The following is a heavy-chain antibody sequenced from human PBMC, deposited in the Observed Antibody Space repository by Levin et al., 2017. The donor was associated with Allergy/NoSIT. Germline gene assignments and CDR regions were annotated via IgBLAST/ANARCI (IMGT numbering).Heavy chain of an antibody. CDR1: GFTFNSFW. Sequence: GGSLRLSCAASGFTFNSFWMHWVRQAPGKGLVWVSLINSDGSTTTYADSVKGRFTISRDNAKNTLFLQINSLRAEDTALYYCARDRVSLLDIWGQGTMVTVSS. D-gene: IGHD3-22*01. CDR2: INSDGSTT. J-gene: IGHJ3*02. V-gene: IGHV3-74*01. CDR3: ARDRVSLLDI.